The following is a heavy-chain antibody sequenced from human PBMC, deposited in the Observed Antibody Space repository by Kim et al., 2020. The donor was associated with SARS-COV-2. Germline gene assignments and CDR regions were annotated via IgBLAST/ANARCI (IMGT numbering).Heavy chain of an antibody. D-gene: IGHD6-6*01. V-gene: IGHV1-2*02. Sequence: KFQGRVTMTRDTSISTAYMELSRLRSDDTAVYYCARDSSSSGYYYYGMDVWGQGTTVTVSS. CDR3: ARDSSSSGYYYYGMDV. J-gene: IGHJ6*02.